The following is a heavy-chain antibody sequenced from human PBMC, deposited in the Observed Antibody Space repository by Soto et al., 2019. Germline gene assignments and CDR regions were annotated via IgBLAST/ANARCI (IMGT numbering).Heavy chain of an antibody. D-gene: IGHD6-13*01. CDR1: GFTFSTYA. Sequence: GGSLRLSCAASGFTFSTYAMSWVRQAPGKGLEWVSAISGSGSSRYYADSVKGRFTISRDNSKNTLFLQLNSLRAEDTAVYYCAKGQSSSSWFLFDYWGQGTLVTVSS. V-gene: IGHV3-23*01. CDR2: ISGSGSSR. CDR3: AKGQSSSSWFLFDY. J-gene: IGHJ4*02.